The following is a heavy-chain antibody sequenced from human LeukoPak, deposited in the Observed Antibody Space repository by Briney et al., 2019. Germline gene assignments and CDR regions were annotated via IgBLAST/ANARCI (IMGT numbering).Heavy chain of an antibody. D-gene: IGHD3-10*01. CDR3: ARDYAGSPDY. V-gene: IGHV3-74*03. Sequence: GGSLRLSCTASGFTFSTYWINWVRQSPGKGLVWVALINGDGSTTTHADSVKGRFTISRDNAKNTAYLQMNSLRDEDTAVYYCARDYAGSPDYRGQGTLVTVSA. CDR2: INGDGSTT. J-gene: IGHJ4*02. CDR1: GFTFSTYW.